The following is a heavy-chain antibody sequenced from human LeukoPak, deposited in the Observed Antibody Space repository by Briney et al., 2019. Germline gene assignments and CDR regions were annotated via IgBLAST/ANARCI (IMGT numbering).Heavy chain of an antibody. D-gene: IGHD3-10*01. Sequence: PGGSLRLSCAASGFTFSSYWMHWVRQAPGKGLVWVSRINSDGSSTSYADSVKGRFTISRDNAKNTLYLQMNSLRAEDTAVYYCATEGLWFELDYWGQGTLVTVSS. CDR1: GFTFSSYW. CDR2: INSDGSST. J-gene: IGHJ4*02. V-gene: IGHV3-74*01. CDR3: ATEGLWFELDY.